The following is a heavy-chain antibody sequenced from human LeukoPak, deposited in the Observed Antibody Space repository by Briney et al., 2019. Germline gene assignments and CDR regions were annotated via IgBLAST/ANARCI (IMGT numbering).Heavy chain of an antibody. Sequence: GGSLRLSCAASGFTFSSYGMHWVRQAPGKGLEWVAVISYDGSNKYYADSVKGRFTISRDNSKNTLYLQMNSLRAEDMAVYYCARDQFGDYFRGADYWGQGTLVTVSS. CDR2: ISYDGSNK. J-gene: IGHJ4*02. V-gene: IGHV3-33*08. CDR3: ARDQFGDYFRGADY. D-gene: IGHD3-22*01. CDR1: GFTFSSYG.